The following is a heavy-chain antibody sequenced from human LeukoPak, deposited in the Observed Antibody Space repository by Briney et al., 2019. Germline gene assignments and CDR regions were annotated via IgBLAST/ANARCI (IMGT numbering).Heavy chain of an antibody. CDR1: GFTFSSYS. CDR2: ISSSSSTI. CDR3: ARDFPNTYSSSSASDY. Sequence: PGGSLRLSCAASGFTFSSYSMNWVRQAPGKGLEWVSYISSSSSTIYYADSVKGRFIISRDNAKNSLYLQMNSLRAEDTAVYYCARDFPNTYSSSSASDYWGQGTLVTVSS. V-gene: IGHV3-48*04. D-gene: IGHD6-6*01. J-gene: IGHJ4*02.